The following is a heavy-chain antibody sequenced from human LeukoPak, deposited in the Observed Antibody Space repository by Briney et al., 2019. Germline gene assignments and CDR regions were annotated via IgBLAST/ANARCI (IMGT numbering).Heavy chain of an antibody. CDR3: VRGGTGRSGSTSFDY. J-gene: IGHJ4*02. Sequence: GGSLRLSCSASGFSFSSFAMHWVRQAPGKGLEYVSAISSSGDNTYYADSVKGRVTTSRDNSRSTLYLQTSSLRAEDTAVYYCVRGGTGRSGSTSFDYWGQGTLVTVSS. CDR2: ISSSGDNT. V-gene: IGHV3-64D*06. CDR1: GFSFSSFA. D-gene: IGHD1-26*01.